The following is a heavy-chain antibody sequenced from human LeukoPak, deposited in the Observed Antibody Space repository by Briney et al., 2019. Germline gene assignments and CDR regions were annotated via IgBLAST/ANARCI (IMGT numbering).Heavy chain of an antibody. D-gene: IGHD2-15*01. CDR3: AKTPIPYVATGGFDP. J-gene: IGHJ5*02. V-gene: IGHV3-23*01. Sequence: HPGGSLRLSCAASGFTFSSYAMSWVRQAPGKGLEWVSAISGSGGSTYYADSVKGRFTISRDNSKNTLYLQMNSLRAEDTAVYYCAKTPIPYVATGGFDPWGQGTLVTVSS. CDR2: ISGSGGST. CDR1: GFTFSSYA.